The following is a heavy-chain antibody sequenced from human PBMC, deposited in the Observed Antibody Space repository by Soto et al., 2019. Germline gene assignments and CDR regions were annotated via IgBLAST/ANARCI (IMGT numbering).Heavy chain of an antibody. V-gene: IGHV3-30-3*01. CDR3: SRDRYDFWGGRGGGIYYYYYGMDV. D-gene: IGHD3-3*01. CDR1: GFTFSSYA. CDR2: ISYDGSNK. Sequence: QVQLVESGGGVVQPGRSLRLSCAASGFTFSSYAMHWVRQAPGKGLEWVAVISYDGSNKYYADSVKGRFTISRDNSKNTLYLQMNSLGAEDTAVYYCSRDRYDFWGGRGGGIYYYYYGMDVWGQGTTVTVSS. J-gene: IGHJ6*02.